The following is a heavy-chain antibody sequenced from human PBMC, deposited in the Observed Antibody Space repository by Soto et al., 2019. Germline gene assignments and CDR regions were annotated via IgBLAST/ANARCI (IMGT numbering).Heavy chain of an antibody. CDR1: GFTFSAYY. Sequence: EVQLVESGGGLVQPGGSLRLACAASGFTFSAYYLDWVRQVPGKGLEWVGRSRNTANSYNTEYAASVKGRFSISRDGSKDSMYLQMNSLKTEYTACYYCARDTGGSYGYWGQGALVTVSS. V-gene: IGHV3-72*01. CDR2: SRNTANSYNT. D-gene: IGHD1-26*01. J-gene: IGHJ4*02. CDR3: ARDTGGSYGY.